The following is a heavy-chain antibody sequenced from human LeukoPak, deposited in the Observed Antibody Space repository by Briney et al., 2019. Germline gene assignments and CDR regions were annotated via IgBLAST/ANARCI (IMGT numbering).Heavy chain of an antibody. V-gene: IGHV4-38-2*02. J-gene: IGHJ4*02. CDR3: ARLFGRYFGRWFDY. Sequence: SETLSLTCTVSDYSISSGYYWGWIRQPPGKGLEWIGNIYYSGSTYYNPSLKSRVTISLDTSKNHFSLKLSSVTAADTAVYYCARLFGRYFGRWFDYWGQGTLVTVSS. D-gene: IGHD1-26*01. CDR2: IYYSGST. CDR1: DYSISSGYY.